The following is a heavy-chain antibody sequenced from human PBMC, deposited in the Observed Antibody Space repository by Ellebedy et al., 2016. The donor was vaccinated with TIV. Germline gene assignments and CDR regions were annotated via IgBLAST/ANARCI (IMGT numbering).Heavy chain of an antibody. CDR2: IHNVGST. CDR1: GFTFSSYW. D-gene: IGHD7-27*01. Sequence: GESLKISCAASGFTFSSYWMHWVRQAPGKGLDWVSVIHNVGSTFHADSVKGRFTISTDNSKNILYLQMNSLRVEDTAVYYCGTSALNWGPDGFDIWGQGTMVTVSS. J-gene: IGHJ3*02. CDR3: GTSALNWGPDGFDI. V-gene: IGHV3-66*01.